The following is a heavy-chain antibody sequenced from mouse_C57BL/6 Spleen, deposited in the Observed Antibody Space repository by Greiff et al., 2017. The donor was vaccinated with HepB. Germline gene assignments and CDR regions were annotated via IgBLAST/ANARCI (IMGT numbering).Heavy chain of an antibody. CDR2: IDPSDSET. V-gene: IGHV1-52*01. CDR1: GYTFTSYW. Sequence: QVQLQQSGAELVRPGSSVKLSCKGSGYTFTSYWMHWVKQRPIQGLEWIGNIDPSDSETHYNQKFKDKATLTVDKSSSTAYMQLSSLTSEDSAVYYCARTRGNYFDYWGQGTTLTVSS. J-gene: IGHJ2*01. CDR3: ARTRGNYFDY.